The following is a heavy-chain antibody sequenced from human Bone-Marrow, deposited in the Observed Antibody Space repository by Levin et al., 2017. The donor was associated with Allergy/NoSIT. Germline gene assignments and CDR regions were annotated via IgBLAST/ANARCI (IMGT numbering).Heavy chain of an antibody. D-gene: IGHD3-10*01. CDR2: ISGSGGST. Sequence: GESLKISCAASGFTFSSYAMSWVRQAPGKGLEWVSAISGSGGSTYYADSVKGRFTISRDNSKNTLYLQMNSLRAEDTAVYYCAKHTPADTMVRGAFRGYYFDYWGQGTLVTVSS. CDR1: GFTFSSYA. V-gene: IGHV3-23*01. J-gene: IGHJ4*02. CDR3: AKHTPADTMVRGAFRGYYFDY.